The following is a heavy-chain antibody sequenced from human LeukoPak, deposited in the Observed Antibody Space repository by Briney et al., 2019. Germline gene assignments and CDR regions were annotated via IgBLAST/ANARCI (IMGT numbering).Heavy chain of an antibody. Sequence: GGSLRLSCAASGFTFSSYAMHWVRQAPGKGLEWVAVISYDGSNKYYADSVKGRFTISRDNSKNTLHLQMNSLRAEDTAVYYCARDGVPSGSLSYYDSSGYFDYSGQGTLVTVSS. J-gene: IGHJ4*02. CDR1: GFTFSSYA. V-gene: IGHV3-30*04. CDR3: ARDGVPSGSLSYYDSSGYFDY. CDR2: ISYDGSNK. D-gene: IGHD3-22*01.